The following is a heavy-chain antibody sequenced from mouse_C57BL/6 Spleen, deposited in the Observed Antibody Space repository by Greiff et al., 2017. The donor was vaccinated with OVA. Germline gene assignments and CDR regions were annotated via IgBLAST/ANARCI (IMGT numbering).Heavy chain of an antibody. J-gene: IGHJ4*01. CDR3: ARISHYDYDYAMDY. CDR2: IWSGGST. V-gene: IGHV2-2*01. Sequence: VMLVESGPGLVQPSQSLSITCTVSGFSLTSYGVHWVRQSPGKGLEWLGVIWSGGSTDYNAAFISRLSISKDNSKSQVFFKMNSLQADDTAIYYCARISHYDYDYAMDYWGQGTSVTVSS. CDR1: GFSLTSYG. D-gene: IGHD2-4*01.